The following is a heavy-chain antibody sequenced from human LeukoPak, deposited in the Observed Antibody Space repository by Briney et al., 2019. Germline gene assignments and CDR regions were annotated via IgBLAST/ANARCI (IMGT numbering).Heavy chain of an antibody. D-gene: IGHD2-8*02. V-gene: IGHV3-21*01. CDR3: ARDPSRSDYHPDYWSDY. Sequence: PGGSLRLSCAASGFTFSGYSVTWVRQAPGKGLEWVSSISGISTYIYYADSVKGRFTISRDNAKNSLYLQMNSLRAEDTAVYYCARDPSRSDYHPDYWSDYWGQGTLVTVSS. J-gene: IGHJ4*02. CDR2: ISGISTYI. CDR1: GFTFSGYS.